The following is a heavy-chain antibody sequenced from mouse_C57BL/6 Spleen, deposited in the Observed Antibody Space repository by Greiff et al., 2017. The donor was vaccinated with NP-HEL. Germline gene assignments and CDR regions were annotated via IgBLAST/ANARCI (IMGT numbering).Heavy chain of an antibody. Sequence: EVQLQESVAELVRPGASVKLSCTASGFNIKNTYMHWVKQRPEQGLEWIGRIDPANGNTKYAPKFQGKATITADTSSNTAYLQLSSLTSEDTAIYYCARDYYYGSRNWYFDVWGTGTTVTVSS. CDR1: GFNIKNTY. CDR3: ARDYYYGSRNWYFDV. J-gene: IGHJ1*03. CDR2: IDPANGNT. D-gene: IGHD1-1*01. V-gene: IGHV14-3*01.